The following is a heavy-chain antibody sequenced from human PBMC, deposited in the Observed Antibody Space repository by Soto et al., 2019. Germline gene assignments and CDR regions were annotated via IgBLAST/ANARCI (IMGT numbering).Heavy chain of an antibody. CDR1: GGSVFSSSW. D-gene: IGHD2-21*01. Sequence: SETLSLTCGVSGGSVFSSSWWTWLRQSPGKGLEWIGEIYHAGSPNYNPSFQSRATILLDKSKNNFSLRLTSVTAADAATYYCARGSSFRGDFDIWGQGTTVTVSS. V-gene: IGHV4-4*02. CDR3: ARGSSFRGDFDI. J-gene: IGHJ3*02. CDR2: IYHAGSP.